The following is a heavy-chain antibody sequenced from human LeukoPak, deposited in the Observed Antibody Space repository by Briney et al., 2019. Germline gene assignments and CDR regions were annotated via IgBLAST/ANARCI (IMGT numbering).Heavy chain of an antibody. CDR1: GGSISTYY. V-gene: IGHV4-59*12. CDR2: IYSSGST. CDR3: ASVPTAGDLSNFQH. J-gene: IGHJ1*01. D-gene: IGHD5-18*01. Sequence: SETLSLTCTVSGGSISTYYWSWIRQPPGKGLEWIGYIYSSGSTYYNPSLKSRVTISVDTSKNQFSLKLSSVTAADTAVYYCASVPTAGDLSNFQHWGQGTLVTVSS.